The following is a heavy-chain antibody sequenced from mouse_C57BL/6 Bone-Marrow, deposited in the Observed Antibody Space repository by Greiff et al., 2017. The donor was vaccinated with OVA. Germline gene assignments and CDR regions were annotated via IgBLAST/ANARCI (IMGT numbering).Heavy chain of an antibody. Sequence: QVQLQQPGAELVKPGASVKLSCKASGYTFTSYWMHWVKQRPGQGLEWIGMIHPNSGSTNSNEKFKSKATLTVDKSSSTAYMQLSSMTSDDAAVDYCARPLLLQRYPMDDWGQGTSVTVSS. V-gene: IGHV1-64*01. CDR3: ARPLLLQRYPMDD. D-gene: IGHD1-1*01. J-gene: IGHJ4*01. CDR2: IHPNSGST. CDR1: GYTFTSYW.